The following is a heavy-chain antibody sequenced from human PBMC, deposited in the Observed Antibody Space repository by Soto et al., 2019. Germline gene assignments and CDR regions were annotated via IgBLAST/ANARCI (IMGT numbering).Heavy chain of an antibody. V-gene: IGHV2-5*01. CDR3: AHGYCTTSSCYGFDY. Sequence: QITLKESGPTLVNPTQTLTLTCTFSGFSLTASGDGVGWIRQPPGKALEWLALVYWNDDWRHSPSLQSRLTITKDSSRNQVVLTMTNMDAEDTATYYCAHGYCTTSSCYGFDYWGQGTLVTVSS. CDR1: GFSLTASGDG. D-gene: IGHD2-2*01. J-gene: IGHJ4*02. CDR2: VYWNDDW.